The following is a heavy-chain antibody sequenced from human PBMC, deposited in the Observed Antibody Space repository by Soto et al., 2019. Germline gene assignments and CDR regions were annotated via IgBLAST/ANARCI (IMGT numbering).Heavy chain of an antibody. CDR2: INHSGST. D-gene: IGHD3-3*01. Sequence: SETLSLTCAVYGGSFSGYYWSWIRQPPGKGLEWIGEINHSGSTNYNPSLKSRVTISVDTSKNQFSLKLSSVTAADTAVYYCASIRYYDFWSGYYLRYYYGMDVWGQGTTVS. J-gene: IGHJ6*02. V-gene: IGHV4-34*01. CDR1: GGSFSGYY. CDR3: ASIRYYDFWSGYYLRYYYGMDV.